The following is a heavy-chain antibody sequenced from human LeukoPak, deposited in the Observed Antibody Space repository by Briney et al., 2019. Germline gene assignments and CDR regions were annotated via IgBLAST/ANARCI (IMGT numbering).Heavy chain of an antibody. CDR3: ARASKPFITGTTSYFDY. D-gene: IGHD1-7*01. V-gene: IGHV1-46*01. CDR2: INPSGGST. Sequence: GASVKVSCKASGYTFTSYYMHWVRQAPGQGLEWMGIINPSGGSTSYAQKFQGRVTMTRDMSTTTVYMELSSLRSEDTAVYYCARASKPFITGTTSYFDYWAREPWSPSPQ. CDR1: GYTFTSYY. J-gene: IGHJ4*02.